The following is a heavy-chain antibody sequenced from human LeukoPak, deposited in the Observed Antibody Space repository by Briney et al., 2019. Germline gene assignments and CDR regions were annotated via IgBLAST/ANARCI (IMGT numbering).Heavy chain of an antibody. Sequence: SETLSLTCAGYGGSFSGYYWSWIRQPPGKGLEWIGEINHSGSTNYNPSLKRRVTISVDTSKNQFSLKLSSVTAADTAVYYCARGRDYDYVWGSYRVYYFDYWGQGTLVTVSS. J-gene: IGHJ4*02. D-gene: IGHD3-16*02. CDR2: INHSGST. V-gene: IGHV4-34*01. CDR3: ARGRDYDYVWGSYRVYYFDY. CDR1: GGSFSGYY.